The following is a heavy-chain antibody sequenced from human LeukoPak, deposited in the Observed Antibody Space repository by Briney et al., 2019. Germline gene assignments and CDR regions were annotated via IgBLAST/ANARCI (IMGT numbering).Heavy chain of an antibody. D-gene: IGHD4-17*01. CDR3: ARECYGDYLDY. Sequence: SQTLSLTCTVSVGSISSGSYYWSWIRQPAGKGLEWIGRIYTSGSTNYNPSLKSRVTISVDTSKNQFSLKLSSVTAADTAVYYCARECYGDYLDYWGQGTLVTVSS. J-gene: IGHJ4*02. V-gene: IGHV4-61*02. CDR2: IYTSGST. CDR1: VGSISSGSYY.